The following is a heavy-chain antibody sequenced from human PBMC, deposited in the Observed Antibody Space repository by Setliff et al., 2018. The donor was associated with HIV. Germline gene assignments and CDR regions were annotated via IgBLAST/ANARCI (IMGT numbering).Heavy chain of an antibody. J-gene: IGHJ4*02. CDR2: ISGDNGDT. D-gene: IGHD4-17*01. CDR3: ARSPGDYLFDY. Sequence: ASVKVSCKASGYTFTSYGISWLRQAPGQGPEWMGWISGDNGDTNYAQKFQGRVTITTDTSASTAYMELNSLSSEDTAVYYCARSPGDYLFDYWGQGTLVTVSS. V-gene: IGHV1-18*01. CDR1: GYTFTSYG.